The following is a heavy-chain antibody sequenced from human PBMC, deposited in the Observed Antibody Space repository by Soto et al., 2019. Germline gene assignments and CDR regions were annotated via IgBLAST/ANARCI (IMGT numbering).Heavy chain of an antibody. J-gene: IGHJ5*01. CDR3: AKLTYPSDSTGYYYERVSGWIDS. CDR1: GFMFSSYA. Sequence: VGSLRLSCAASGFMFSSYAMSWVRQAPGKGLEWVSSISASGGTANLADSVEGRCTISRDNSKSTLYLQMNSLRAEDTAVYYCAKLTYPSDSTGYYYERVSGWIDSWGQGTLVTVSS. V-gene: IGHV3-23*01. CDR2: ISASGGTA. D-gene: IGHD3-22*01.